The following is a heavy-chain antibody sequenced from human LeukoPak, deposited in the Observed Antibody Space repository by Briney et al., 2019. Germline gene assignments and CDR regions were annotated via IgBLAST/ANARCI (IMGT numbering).Heavy chain of an antibody. CDR1: GGSINSNSHH. Sequence: SETLSLTCPVSGGSINSNSHHWDWIRQAPGKGLEWIGNIYYSGTTSYNPSLKSRVTISVDTSKNQFSLRLSSVTAADTAVYYCARRGDILTDYAFDYWGQGTLVTVSS. J-gene: IGHJ4*02. D-gene: IGHD3-9*01. CDR2: IYYSGTT. CDR3: ARRGDILTDYAFDY. V-gene: IGHV4-39*01.